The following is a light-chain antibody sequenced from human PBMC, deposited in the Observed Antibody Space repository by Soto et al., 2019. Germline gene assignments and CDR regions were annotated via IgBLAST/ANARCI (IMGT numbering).Light chain of an antibody. CDR2: DVS. J-gene: IGLJ2*01. V-gene: IGLV2-14*01. CDR1: SSDVGGYNY. Sequence: QSALTQPASVSGSPGQSITISCTGTSSDVGGYNYVSWYQQHPGKAPKLMIYDVSNRPSGVSNRFSGSKSGNTASLTISGLQAEDEADYYCRSHTSSRTPVVFGGGTKVTVL. CDR3: RSHTSSRTPVV.